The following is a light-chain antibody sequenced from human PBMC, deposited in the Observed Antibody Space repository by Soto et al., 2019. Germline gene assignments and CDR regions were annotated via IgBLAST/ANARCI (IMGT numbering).Light chain of an antibody. V-gene: IGKV1-5*03. J-gene: IGKJ4*01. CDR3: QEHHTNPFT. CDR2: KAS. Sequence: DIQMTQSPSTLSASVGDRVTITCRASQSILSYLAWYQEKPGRAPKLLIYKASSVEDGVPSRFSGSGSGTECTLSISRLQPDDFATSYCQEHHTNPFTFGGGTKVEI. CDR1: QSILSY.